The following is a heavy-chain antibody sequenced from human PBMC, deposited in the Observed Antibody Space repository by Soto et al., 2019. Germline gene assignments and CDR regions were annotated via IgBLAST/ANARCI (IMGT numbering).Heavy chain of an antibody. J-gene: IGHJ4*02. V-gene: IGHV1-18*01. Sequence: QVQLVQSGAEVKEPGASVTVSCKASGYTFTSYGIIWVRQAPGQGLEWMGRISTNSGDTDYAQKLQGRVTMTTDTSTSTAYMELRSLRSDDTAVYYCARGTYCSGGNCNISSNFDYWGQGTLVTVSS. D-gene: IGHD2-15*01. CDR3: ARGTYCSGGNCNISSNFDY. CDR1: GYTFTSYG. CDR2: ISTNSGDT.